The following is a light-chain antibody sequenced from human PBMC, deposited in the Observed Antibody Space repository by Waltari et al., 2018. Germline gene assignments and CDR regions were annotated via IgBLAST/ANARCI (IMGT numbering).Light chain of an antibody. CDR3: CSYAGSRTWV. Sequence: QSALTQPASVSGSPGQSIPISCLRTSTDIGTFNPVSWYLQYPGTAPKLLIYDASQRPSGVSNRFSGSKSGNTASLTISGLQAEDEAIYYCCSYAGSRTWVFGGGAKLTVL. CDR1: STDIGTFNP. J-gene: IGLJ3*02. V-gene: IGLV2-23*01. CDR2: DAS.